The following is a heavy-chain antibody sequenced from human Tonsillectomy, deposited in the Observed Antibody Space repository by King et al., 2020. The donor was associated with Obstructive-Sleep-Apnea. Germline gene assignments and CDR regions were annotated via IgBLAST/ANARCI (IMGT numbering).Heavy chain of an antibody. Sequence: QLQESGPGLVTPSQTLSLTCTVSVGSIGSGGFYWSWIRHLPGRDLEWIGYIYNGETSYYNPSLESRVPKSADTSKDQFSLKLTSVTAADTAVYYCTRDHDRERGIFDYWGQGTLVTVSS. J-gene: IGHJ4*02. V-gene: IGHV4-31*03. CDR3: TRDHDRERGIFDY. CDR1: VGSIGSGGFY. CDR2: IYNGETS. D-gene: IGHD3-10*02.